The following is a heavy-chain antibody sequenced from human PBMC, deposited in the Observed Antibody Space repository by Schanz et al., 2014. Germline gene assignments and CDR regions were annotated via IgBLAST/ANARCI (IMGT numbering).Heavy chain of an antibody. CDR1: GFTVSSNY. CDR2: IYSGGRT. V-gene: IGHV3-53*01. CDR3: ARGSGTFDS. D-gene: IGHD3-3*01. J-gene: IGHJ4*02. Sequence: EVQLVESGGGLIQPGGSLRLSCAASGFTVSSNYMSWVRQAPGKGLEWVAVIYSGGRTFYTDSVQGRFTISRDNSDNTLYLQMNNLRAEDTAVYYCARGSGTFDSWGQGTLVTVSS.